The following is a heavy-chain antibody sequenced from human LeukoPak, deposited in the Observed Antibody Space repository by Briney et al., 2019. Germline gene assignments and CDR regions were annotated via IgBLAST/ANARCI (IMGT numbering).Heavy chain of an antibody. CDR2: ISAYNGNT. CDR1: GYTFTSYG. D-gene: IGHD4-17*01. V-gene: IGHV1-18*01. CDR3: ARRAYGDYYTYYYYYYMDV. Sequence: GASVKVSCKASGYTFTSYGISWVRQAPGQGLEWMGWISAYNGNTNYAQKLQGRVTMTTDTSTSTAYMELRSLRSDDTAVYYCARRAYGDYYTYYYYYYMDVWGKGTTVTISS. J-gene: IGHJ6*03.